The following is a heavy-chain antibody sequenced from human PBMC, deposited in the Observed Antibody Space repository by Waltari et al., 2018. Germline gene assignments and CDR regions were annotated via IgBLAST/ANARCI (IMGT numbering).Heavy chain of an antibody. Sequence: QLQLQQSGPGLVKPSESLSLTCGVSGASMSENYWWSWVRQSPEKGLEWIGQIHRSGRTYYNPSLESRGSVSMDTSNNKFFLKLSSAIAADTAVYYCARDRGRGLYFDSWGQGTLVTVSP. CDR2: IHRSGRT. CDR1: GASMSENYW. J-gene: IGHJ4*02. D-gene: IGHD2-15*01. V-gene: IGHV4-4*02. CDR3: ARDRGRGLYFDS.